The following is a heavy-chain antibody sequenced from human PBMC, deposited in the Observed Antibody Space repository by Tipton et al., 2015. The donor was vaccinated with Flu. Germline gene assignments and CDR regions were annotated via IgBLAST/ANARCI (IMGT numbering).Heavy chain of an antibody. CDR1: GFTFSSYA. D-gene: IGHD3-10*01. J-gene: IGHJ4*02. Sequence: SLRLSCAASGFTFSSYAMSWVRQAPGKGLEWLSAISGSGESTYYADSVKGRFTISRDKSENTLSLQMNSLRAEDTAVYYCAKTRITMVQGVIPYFDYWGQGTLVTVSS. CDR2: ISGSGEST. CDR3: AKTRITMVQGVIPYFDY. V-gene: IGHV3-23*01.